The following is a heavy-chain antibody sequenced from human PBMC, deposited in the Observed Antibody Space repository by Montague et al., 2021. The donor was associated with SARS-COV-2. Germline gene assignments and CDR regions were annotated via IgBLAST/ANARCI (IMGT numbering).Heavy chain of an antibody. J-gene: IGHJ4*02. Sequence: SETLSLTCSVSGDSVNRNYCSWVRQPPGKGLEWLGYIYYSGSTYNFSLHSRITMSLDTSKNHISLILITVTAADTAGYYCAKASRGYGGDFDSWGQGTLVIVSS. CDR3: AKASRGYGGDFDS. V-gene: IGHV4-59*02. CDR1: GDSVNRNY. CDR2: IYYSGST. D-gene: IGHD4-23*01.